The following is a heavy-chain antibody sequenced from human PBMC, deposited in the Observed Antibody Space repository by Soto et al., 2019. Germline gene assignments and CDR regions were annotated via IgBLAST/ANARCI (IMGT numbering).Heavy chain of an antibody. Sequence: PSETLSLTCAVYGGSFSGYYWSWIRQPPGKGLEWIGEINHSGSTNYNPSLKSRVTISVDTSKNQFSLKLSSVTAADTAVYYCARGLGGLWFGGKNWFDPWGQGTLVTVSS. CDR1: GGSFSGYY. V-gene: IGHV4-34*01. CDR3: ARGLGGLWFGGKNWFDP. D-gene: IGHD3-10*01. J-gene: IGHJ5*02. CDR2: INHSGST.